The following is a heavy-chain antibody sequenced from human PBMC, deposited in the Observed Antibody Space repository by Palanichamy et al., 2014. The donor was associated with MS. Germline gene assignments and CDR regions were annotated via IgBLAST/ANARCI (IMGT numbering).Heavy chain of an antibody. Sequence: QVQLAESGGGVVQPGRSLRLSRVTSGFTFRSYVMHWIRQTPGQGLEWAASILHDGTKTRYADSVRGRFTISRDNSKNTVFLEMNSLTTEDTAIYYCARAYSTGWFYDAFDVWGQGTMVTVSP. CDR2: ILHDGTKT. V-gene: IGHV3-30-3*01. CDR3: ARAYSTGWFYDAFDV. CDR1: GFTFRSYV. J-gene: IGHJ3*01. D-gene: IGHD6-19*01.